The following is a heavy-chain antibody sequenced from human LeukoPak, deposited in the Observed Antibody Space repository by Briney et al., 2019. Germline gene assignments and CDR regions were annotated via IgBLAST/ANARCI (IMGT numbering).Heavy chain of an antibody. CDR3: ARGITMVRGTLDY. Sequence: GGSLRLSCAASEFSVGSNYMTWVRQAPGKGLEWVSSISSSSSYIYYADSVKGRFTISRDNAKNSLYLQMNSLRAEDTAVYYCARGITMVRGTLDYWGQGTLVTVSS. V-gene: IGHV3-21*01. D-gene: IGHD3-10*01. CDR2: ISSSSSYI. J-gene: IGHJ4*02. CDR1: EFSVGSNY.